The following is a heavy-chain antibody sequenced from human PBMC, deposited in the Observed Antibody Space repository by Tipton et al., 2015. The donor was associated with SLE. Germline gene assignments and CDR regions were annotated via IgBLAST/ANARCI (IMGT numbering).Heavy chain of an antibody. CDR1: GFTFSDYY. CDR3: ARDKAADY. V-gene: IGHV3-11*01. Sequence: SLRLSCAASGFTFSDYYMTWIRQAPGKGLEWISYINTDGGAIYYAASVKGRFTISRDNSKRSLYLQMNIVRAEDTAMYYCARDKAADYWGQGTLVTVSS. J-gene: IGHJ4*02. D-gene: IGHD6-25*01. CDR2: INTDGGAI.